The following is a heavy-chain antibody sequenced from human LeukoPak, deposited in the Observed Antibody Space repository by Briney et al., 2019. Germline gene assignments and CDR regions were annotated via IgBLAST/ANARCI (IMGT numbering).Heavy chain of an antibody. J-gene: IGHJ4*02. Sequence: ASVKVSCKASGYTSTSYYMHWVRQAPGQGLEWMGIINPSGGSTSYAQKFQGRVTMTRDTSTSTVYMELSSLRSEDTAVYYCARDSSGSSLGFSFDYWGQGTLVTVSS. D-gene: IGHD1-26*01. CDR3: ARDSSGSSLGFSFDY. CDR2: INPSGGST. CDR1: GYTSTSYY. V-gene: IGHV1-46*01.